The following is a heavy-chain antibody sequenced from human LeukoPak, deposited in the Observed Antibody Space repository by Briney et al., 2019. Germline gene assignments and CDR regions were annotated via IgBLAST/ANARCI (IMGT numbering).Heavy chain of an antibody. D-gene: IGHD4-23*01. CDR3: ARGNDYGGPWYYFDY. CDR2: IYSDGRT. V-gene: IGHV3-53*01. J-gene: IGHJ4*02. Sequence: GGSLRLSCAASGFTVSGNYMTWVRQAPGKGLEWVSVIYSDGRTYYADSVKGRFTISRDNSKNTLYLQMNSLRAEGTAVYYCARGNDYGGPWYYFDYWGQGTLVTVSS. CDR1: GFTVSGNY.